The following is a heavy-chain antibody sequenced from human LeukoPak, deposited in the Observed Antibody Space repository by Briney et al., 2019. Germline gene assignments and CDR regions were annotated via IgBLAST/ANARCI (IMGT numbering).Heavy chain of an antibody. CDR3: AREGLGELTLDC. CDR1: GYIFTDYY. V-gene: IGHV1/OR15-1*04. J-gene: IGHJ4*02. CDR2: INPNSGDT. Sequence: ASVKVSCKASGYIFTDYYMHWVRQAPGQELGWMGRINPNSGDTNYAQKLQGRVTMTTDTSTSTAYMELRSLRSDDTAVYYCAREGLGELTLDCWGQGTLVTVSS. D-gene: IGHD3-16*01.